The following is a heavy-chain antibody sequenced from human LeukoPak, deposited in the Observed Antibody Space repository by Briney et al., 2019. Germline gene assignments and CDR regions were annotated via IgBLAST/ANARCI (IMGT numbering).Heavy chain of an antibody. J-gene: IGHJ6*02. V-gene: IGHV1-46*01. D-gene: IGHD3-3*01. CDR1: GYTLTSYY. CDR2: INPSGGST. CDR3: ARNPEYWSGYYLYYYYGMDV. Sequence: ASVKVSCKASGYTLTSYYMHWVRQAPGQGLEWMGIINPSGGSTSYAQKFQGRVTMTRNTSISTAYMELSSLRSEDTAVYYCARNPEYWSGYYLYYYYGMDVWGQGTTVTVSS.